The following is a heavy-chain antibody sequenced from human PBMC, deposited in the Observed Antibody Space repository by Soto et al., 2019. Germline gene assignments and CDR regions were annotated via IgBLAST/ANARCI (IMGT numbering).Heavy chain of an antibody. J-gene: IGHJ6*01. Sequence: SETLSLTCSVSGDSIGTYYWSWIRKPPGKGVEWIGCVCYGVTTNYNPSLKSRVTLAVDSSRNQLSLTLTSVTAADTGIYYCVRGGRSHTVYYRDGVWGYGTTV. CDR3: VRGGRSHTVYYRDGV. CDR2: VCYGVTT. D-gene: IGHD2-8*01. V-gene: IGHV4-59*01. CDR1: GDSIGTYY.